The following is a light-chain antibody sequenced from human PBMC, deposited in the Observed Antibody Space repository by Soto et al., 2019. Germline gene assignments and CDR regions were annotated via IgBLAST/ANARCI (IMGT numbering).Light chain of an antibody. V-gene: IGLV1-40*01. Sequence: QAVVTQPPSVSGAPGQRVTISCTGSSSNIGAGYDVYWYQQLPGTAPKLLIYGNNNRPSGVPDRFSGSKSGTSASLAITGLQSQDEADYYCQSYDSSLSGYVFGTGTKLTVL. J-gene: IGLJ1*01. CDR2: GNN. CDR1: SSNIGAGYD. CDR3: QSYDSSLSGYV.